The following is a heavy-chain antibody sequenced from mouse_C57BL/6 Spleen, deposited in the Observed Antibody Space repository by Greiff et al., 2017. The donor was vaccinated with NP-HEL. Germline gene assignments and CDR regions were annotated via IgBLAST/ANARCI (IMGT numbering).Heavy chain of an antibody. CDR3: AREEYYYGSSPYAMDY. CDR2: ISDGGSYT. D-gene: IGHD1-1*01. V-gene: IGHV5-4*01. Sequence: EVQLVESGGGLVKPGGSLKLSCAASGFTFSSYAMSWVRQTPEKRLEWVATISDGGSYTYYPDNVKGRFTISRDNAKNNLYLQMSHLKSEDTAMYYCAREEYYYGSSPYAMDYWGQGTSVTVSS. CDR1: GFTFSSYA. J-gene: IGHJ4*01.